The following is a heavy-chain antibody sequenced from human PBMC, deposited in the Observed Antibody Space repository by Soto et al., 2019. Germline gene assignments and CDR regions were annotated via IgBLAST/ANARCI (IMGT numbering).Heavy chain of an antibody. J-gene: IGHJ6*02. CDR1: VDSVSGNSVA. V-gene: IGHV6-1*01. CDR2: TYYRSRWYN. Sequence: LSLTCGISVDSVSGNSVAWSWIRQSPSRGLEWLGRTYYRSRWYNDYGVSVKSRITINPDTSKHQFSLQLNSVTPDDTSVYFCGRVNLGYCTSTSCLVYHYYAMDVWGQGTTVSVSS. D-gene: IGHD2-2*01. CDR3: GRVNLGYCTSTSCLVYHYYAMDV.